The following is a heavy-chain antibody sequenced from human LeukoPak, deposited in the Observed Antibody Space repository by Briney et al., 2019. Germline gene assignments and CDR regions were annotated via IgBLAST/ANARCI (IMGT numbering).Heavy chain of an antibody. V-gene: IGHV3-23*01. Sequence: GGSLRLSCAASGFTFSSYAMSWVRQAPGKGLEWVSAISGSGGSTYYADSVKGRFTISRDNSKDTLYLQMNSLRAEDTAVYYCAKDVVGATMNYFDYWGQGILVTVSS. D-gene: IGHD1-26*01. CDR2: ISGSGGST. CDR3: AKDVVGATMNYFDY. CDR1: GFTFSSYA. J-gene: IGHJ4*02.